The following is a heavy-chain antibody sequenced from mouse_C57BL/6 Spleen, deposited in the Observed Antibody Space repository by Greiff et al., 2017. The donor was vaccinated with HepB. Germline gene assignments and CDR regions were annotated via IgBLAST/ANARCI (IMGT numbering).Heavy chain of an antibody. CDR3: ARTGGKNPLDY. CDR2: IDPSDSET. D-gene: IGHD2-1*01. CDR1: GYTFTSYW. V-gene: IGHV1-52*01. J-gene: IGHJ2*01. Sequence: QVQLQQPGAELVRPGSSVKLSCKASGYTFTSYWMHWVKQRPIQGLEWIGNIDPSDSETHYNQKFKDKATLSVDKSSSTAYMQLSSLTSEDSAVYYCARTGGKNPLDYWGQGTTLTVSS.